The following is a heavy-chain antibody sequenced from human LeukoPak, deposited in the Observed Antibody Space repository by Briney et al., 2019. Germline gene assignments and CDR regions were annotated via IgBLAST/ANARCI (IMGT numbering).Heavy chain of an antibody. Sequence: VASVKVSCKASGYTFTGYYMHWVRQAPGQGLEWMGWINPNSGGTNYAQKFQGRVTMTRDTSISTAYMELRILRSDDTAVYYCARGSMITFGGVIVEFDYWGQGTLVTVSS. CDR1: GYTFTGYY. V-gene: IGHV1-2*02. CDR3: ARGSMITFGGVIVEFDY. D-gene: IGHD3-16*02. J-gene: IGHJ4*02. CDR2: INPNSGGT.